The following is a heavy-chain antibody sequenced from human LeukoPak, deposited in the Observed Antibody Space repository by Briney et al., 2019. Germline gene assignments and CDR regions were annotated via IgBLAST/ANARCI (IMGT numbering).Heavy chain of an antibody. V-gene: IGHV4-59*01. D-gene: IGHD3-22*01. J-gene: IGHJ5*02. Sequence: SETLSLTCTVSGGSISSYYWSWIRQPPGKGLEWIGYIYYSGSTNYNPSLKSRVTISVDTSKNQFSLKLSSVTAADTAVYYCATPGRYYYDSSGIKGFDPWGQGTLVTVSS. CDR1: GGSISSYY. CDR3: ATPGRYYYDSSGIKGFDP. CDR2: IYYSGST.